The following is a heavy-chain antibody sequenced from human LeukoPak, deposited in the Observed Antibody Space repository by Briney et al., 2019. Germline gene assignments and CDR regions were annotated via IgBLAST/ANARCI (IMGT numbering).Heavy chain of an antibody. V-gene: IGHV4-34*01. J-gene: IGHJ4*02. CDR2: INHSGST. CDR1: GGSFSGYY. Sequence: SETLSLTCAVYGGSFSGYYWSWIRQPPGKGLEWIGEINHSGSTNYNPSLKSRVTISVDTSKNQFSLNLTSVTAADTAVYYCAREDSSVAARYFDCWGQGTLVTVSS. CDR3: AREDSSVAARYFDC. D-gene: IGHD6-6*01.